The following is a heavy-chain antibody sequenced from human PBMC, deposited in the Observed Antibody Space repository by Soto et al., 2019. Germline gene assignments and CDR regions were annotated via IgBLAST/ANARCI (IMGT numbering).Heavy chain of an antibody. V-gene: IGHV3-7*03. CDR2: IKQDGSEK. CDR3: AGTYYYDSSGYPTAAFDI. J-gene: IGHJ3*02. D-gene: IGHD3-22*01. CDR1: GFPFSRYW. Sequence: PGVSLRLSCTASGFPFSRYWMSWVLPAPGKGLEWVANIKQDGSEKYYVDSVKGRFTISRDNAKNSLYLQMNSLRAEDTAMYYCAGTYYYDSSGYPTAAFDIWGQGTMVTVSS.